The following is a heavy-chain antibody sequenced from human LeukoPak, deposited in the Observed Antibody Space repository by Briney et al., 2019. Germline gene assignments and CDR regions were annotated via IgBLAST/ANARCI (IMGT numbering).Heavy chain of an antibody. D-gene: IGHD6-19*01. CDR3: ARSYSSGWAYSFDN. CDR2: ISYDGSNK. J-gene: IGHJ4*02. Sequence: GGSLRLSCAASGFTFSSYAMHWVRQAPGKGLEWVAVISYDGSNKYYADSVKGRFTISRDNSKNTLYLQMNSLRAEDTAVYFCARSYSSGWAYSFDNWGQGTLVTVSS. CDR1: GFTFSSYA. V-gene: IGHV3-30-3*01.